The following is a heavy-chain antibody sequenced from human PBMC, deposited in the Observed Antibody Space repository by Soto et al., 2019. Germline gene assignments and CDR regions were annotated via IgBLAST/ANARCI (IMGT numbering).Heavy chain of an antibody. CDR1: GFTFTTYA. Sequence: EVQILESGGGLIQPGGSLRLSCAASGFTFTTYAMSWVRQAPGKGLEWVSAIRGSGGNTYYADSVKGRLNISRDNSKNTVHLQMNSLRVDDTAVYYCAKYFGAHWLPDYWGQGTLVTVSS. V-gene: IGHV3-23*01. CDR3: AKYFGAHWLPDY. CDR2: IRGSGGNT. D-gene: IGHD3-10*01. J-gene: IGHJ4*02.